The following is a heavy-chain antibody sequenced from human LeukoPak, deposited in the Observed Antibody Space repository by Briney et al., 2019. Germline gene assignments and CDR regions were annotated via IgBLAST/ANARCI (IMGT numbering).Heavy chain of an antibody. CDR3: ARAIQGSGTPIRIDY. Sequence: GGSLRLSCAASGFTFSSYSMNWVRQAPGKGLEWVSSISSSSSYIYYADSVKGRFTISRDNAKNSLYLQMNSLRAEDTAVYYCARAIQGSGTPIRIDYWGQGTLVTVSP. J-gene: IGHJ4*02. CDR1: GFTFSSYS. D-gene: IGHD2-2*01. V-gene: IGHV3-21*01. CDR2: ISSSSSYI.